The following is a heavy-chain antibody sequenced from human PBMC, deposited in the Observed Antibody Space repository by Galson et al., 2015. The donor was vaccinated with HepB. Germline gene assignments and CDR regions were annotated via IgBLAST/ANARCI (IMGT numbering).Heavy chain of an antibody. D-gene: IGHD4-23*01. J-gene: IGHJ6*03. V-gene: IGHV3-11*06. CDR2: ISSSSSYT. CDR3: ATYDYGGNSGGRNRYYYYMDV. CDR1: GLTFSDHY. Sequence: SLRLSCAASGLTFSDHYMSWIRQAPGKGLEWVSYISSSSSYTNYADSVKGRFTISRDNAKNSLYLQMNSLRAEDTAVYYCATYDYGGNSGGRNRYYYYMDVWGKGTTVTASS.